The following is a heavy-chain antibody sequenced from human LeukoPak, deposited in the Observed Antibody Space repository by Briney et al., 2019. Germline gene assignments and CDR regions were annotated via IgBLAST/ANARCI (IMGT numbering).Heavy chain of an antibody. CDR3: ARGQSREQQLVLGYFDY. Sequence: PSETLSLTCAVYGGSFSGYYWSWIRQPPGKGLEWIGEINHSGSTNYNPSLKSRVTISVDTSKNQFSLKLSSVTAADTAVYYCARGQSREQQLVLGYFDYWGRGTLVTVSS. J-gene: IGHJ4*02. CDR2: INHSGST. V-gene: IGHV4-34*01. D-gene: IGHD6-13*01. CDR1: GGSFSGYY.